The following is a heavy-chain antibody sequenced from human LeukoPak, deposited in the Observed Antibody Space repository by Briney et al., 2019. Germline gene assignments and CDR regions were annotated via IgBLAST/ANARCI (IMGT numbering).Heavy chain of an antibody. J-gene: IGHJ4*02. CDR3: AKVKGYSSSWCMEEKGFDY. CDR1: GFTFSSYA. Sequence: PGGSLRLSCAASGFTFSSYAMSWVRQAPGKGLEWVSATSGSGGSTYYADSVKGRFTISRDNSKNTLYLQMNSLRAEDTAVYYCAKVKGYSSSWCMEEKGFDYWGQGTLVTVSS. CDR2: TSGSGGST. D-gene: IGHD6-13*01. V-gene: IGHV3-23*01.